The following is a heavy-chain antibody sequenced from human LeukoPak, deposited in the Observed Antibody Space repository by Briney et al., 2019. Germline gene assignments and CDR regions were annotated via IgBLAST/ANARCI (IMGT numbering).Heavy chain of an antibody. V-gene: IGHV1-46*01. Sequence: GASVKVSCKASGYTITSYYMHWVRQAPGQGLEWMINPSGGSTSYEQKFQGRVTMTRDMSTSTVYMELSSLRSEDTAVYYCARGRWSPPFDFWGQGTLVTVSS. CDR2: NPSGGST. D-gene: IGHD4-23*01. CDR3: ARGRWSPPFDF. CDR1: GYTITSYY. J-gene: IGHJ4*02.